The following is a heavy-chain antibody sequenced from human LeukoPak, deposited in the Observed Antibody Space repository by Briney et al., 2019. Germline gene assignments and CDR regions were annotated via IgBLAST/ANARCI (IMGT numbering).Heavy chain of an antibody. D-gene: IGHD3-10*01. CDR3: ARGQLVFDC. V-gene: IGHV3-7*01. Sequence: PGGSLRLSCAASGFTFNSYWMNWVRQAPGKGLEWVANIAQDGSEKYYVDSVKGRIVISRDNAKNSLYLQMNSLRAEDTAVYYCARGQLVFDCWGQGTLVTVSS. CDR2: IAQDGSEK. CDR1: GFTFNSYW. J-gene: IGHJ4*02.